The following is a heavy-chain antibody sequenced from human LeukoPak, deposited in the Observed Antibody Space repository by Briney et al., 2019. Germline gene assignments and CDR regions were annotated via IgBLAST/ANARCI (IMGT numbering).Heavy chain of an antibody. J-gene: IGHJ3*02. CDR2: ISYDGSNK. V-gene: IGHV3-30*03. CDR1: GFTFSSYG. Sequence: GGSLRLFCAASGFTFSSYGMHWVRQAPGKGLEWVAVISYDGSNKYYADSVKGRFTISRDNSKNTLYLLMNSLRAEDTAVYYCASLYTMVRGGLDAFDIWGQGTMVTVSS. D-gene: IGHD3-10*01. CDR3: ASLYTMVRGGLDAFDI.